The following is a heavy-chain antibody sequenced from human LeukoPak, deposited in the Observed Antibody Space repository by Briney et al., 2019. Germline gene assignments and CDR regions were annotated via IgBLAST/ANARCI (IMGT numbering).Heavy chain of an antibody. CDR2: IYYSGST. D-gene: IGHD3-10*01. CDR1: GGSISSSSYY. Sequence: SGTLSLTCTVSGGSISSSSYYWGWIRQPPGKGLEWIGSIYYSGSTYYNPSLKSRVTISVDTSKNQFSLKLSSVTAADTAVYYCAIRRGHSDFDYWGQGTLVTVSS. CDR3: AIRRGHSDFDY. V-gene: IGHV4-39*01. J-gene: IGHJ4*02.